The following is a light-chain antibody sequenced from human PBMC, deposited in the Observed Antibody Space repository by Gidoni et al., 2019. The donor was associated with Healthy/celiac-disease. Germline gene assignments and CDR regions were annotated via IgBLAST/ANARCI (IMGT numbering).Light chain of an antibody. CDR2: GAS. J-gene: IGKJ2*01. CDR1: QSVSSSY. CDR3: QQYGSQGT. V-gene: IGKV3-20*01. Sequence: EIVLTQSPGTLSLSPGERATLSCRASQSVSSSYLAWYQQKPGQAPRLLIYGASSRAACIPDRFSGSGSGTDFTLTISRLEPEDFAVYYCQQYGSQGTFGQGTKLEIK.